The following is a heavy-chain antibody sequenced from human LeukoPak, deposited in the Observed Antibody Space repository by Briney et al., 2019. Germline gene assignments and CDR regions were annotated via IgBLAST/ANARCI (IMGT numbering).Heavy chain of an antibody. CDR1: GYTFTGYY. CDR3: ARAPPSITGTTTYFDS. V-gene: IGHV1-2*02. J-gene: IGHJ4*02. Sequence: ASVKVSCKASGYTFTGYYMHWVRQAPGQGLEWMGWINPNSGGTNYAQKFQGRVTMTRDTSISTAYMELSRLRSDDTAVYHCARAPPSITGTTTYFDSWGQGTLVTVSS. CDR2: INPNSGGT. D-gene: IGHD1-7*01.